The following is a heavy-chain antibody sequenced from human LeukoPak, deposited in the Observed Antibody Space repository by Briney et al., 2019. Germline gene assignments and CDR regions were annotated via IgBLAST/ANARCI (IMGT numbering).Heavy chain of an antibody. J-gene: IGHJ4*02. CDR1: GGSISSYY. CDR3: ARTERWLRPFDY. V-gene: IGHV4-59*01. CDR2: IYYSGST. D-gene: IGHD5-24*01. Sequence: SETLSLTCTVSGGSISSYYWSWIRQPPGKGLDWIGYIYYSGSTNHNPSLKSRVTISVDTSKNQFSLKLSSVTAADTAVYYCARTERWLRPFDYWGQGTLVTVSS.